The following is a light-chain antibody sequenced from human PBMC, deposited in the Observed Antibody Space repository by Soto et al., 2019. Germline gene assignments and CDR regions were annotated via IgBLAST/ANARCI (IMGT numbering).Light chain of an antibody. Sequence: QSALTQPPSASGSPGQSVTISCTGTSSDVGGYNYVSWYQQHPGKAPKLMIYEVSKRPSGVPDRFSGSKSGNTASLTVSGRHAEDEADYYCSSYAGSNLWVFGGGTKLTVL. CDR3: SSYAGSNLWV. CDR1: SSDVGGYNY. V-gene: IGLV2-8*01. J-gene: IGLJ3*02. CDR2: EVS.